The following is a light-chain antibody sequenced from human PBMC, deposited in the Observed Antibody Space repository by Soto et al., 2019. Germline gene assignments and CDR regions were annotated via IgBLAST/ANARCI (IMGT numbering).Light chain of an antibody. CDR1: QGVSNN. CDR2: DAS. J-gene: IGKJ3*01. Sequence: DIQMTQSPSSLSASVGDKVTITCRASQGVSNNLAWYQQKPGKVPQLLIYDASTLHSGVPSRFSGSGSGTDFTLTISSLQPEDVATYYCQKYNRALFTFGPGTKVNIK. V-gene: IGKV1-27*01. CDR3: QKYNRALFT.